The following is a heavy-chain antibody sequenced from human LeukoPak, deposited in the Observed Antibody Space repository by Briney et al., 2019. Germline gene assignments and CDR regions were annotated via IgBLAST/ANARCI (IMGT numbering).Heavy chain of an antibody. D-gene: IGHD2-15*01. Sequence: GGSLRLSCAVSGFTFSNAWMSWVRQAPGKGLEWVGRIKSKTDGGTTDYAAPVKGRFTISRDDSKNTLYLQMNSLKTEDTAVYYCTTATVGYCSGGSCYRYNWFDPWGQGTLVTVSS. V-gene: IGHV3-15*01. CDR1: GFTFSNAW. CDR2: IKSKTDGGTT. CDR3: TTATVGYCSGGSCYRYNWFDP. J-gene: IGHJ5*02.